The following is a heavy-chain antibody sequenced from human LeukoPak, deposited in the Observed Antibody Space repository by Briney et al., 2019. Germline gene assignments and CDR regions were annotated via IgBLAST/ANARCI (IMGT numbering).Heavy chain of an antibody. Sequence: ASVKVSCKASGYTFTSYDINWVRQATGQGLEWMGWMNPNSGNTGYAQKFQGGVIMTRNTSISTAYMELSSLRSEDTAVYYCARVKYDFWSGYYSEADYYYYMDVWGKGTAVTVSS. CDR1: GYTFTSYD. V-gene: IGHV1-8*01. D-gene: IGHD3-3*01. CDR3: ARVKYDFWSGYYSEADYYYYMDV. CDR2: MNPNSGNT. J-gene: IGHJ6*03.